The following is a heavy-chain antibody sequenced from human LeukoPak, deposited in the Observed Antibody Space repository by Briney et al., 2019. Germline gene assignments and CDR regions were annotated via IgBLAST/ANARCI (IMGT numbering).Heavy chain of an antibody. CDR3: AKWQYYVSGDDY. Sequence: GGSLRLSCAGSGFTFSTYGMSWVRQAPNKGLEWLSTISGSGDSTYYADSVKGRFTISRDNSKNTLFLQMNSLRAEDTAIYYCAKWQYYVSGDDYWGQGILVTVSS. D-gene: IGHD3-10*01. CDR2: ISGSGDST. CDR1: GFTFSTYG. J-gene: IGHJ4*02. V-gene: IGHV3-23*01.